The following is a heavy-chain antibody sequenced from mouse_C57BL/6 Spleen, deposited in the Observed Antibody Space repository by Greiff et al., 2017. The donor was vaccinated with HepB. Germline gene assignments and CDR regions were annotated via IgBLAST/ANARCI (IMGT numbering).Heavy chain of an antibody. V-gene: IGHV8-8*01. CDR2: IWWDDDK. CDR1: GFSLSTFGMG. CDR3: ARIERGIYYGNYEGYYFDY. D-gene: IGHD2-1*01. Sequence: QVTLKVSGPGILQPSQTLSLTCSFSGFSLSTFGMGVGWFRQPSGKGLEWLAHIWWDDDKYYNPALKSRLTISKYTSKNQVFLKIANVDTADTATYYCARIERGIYYGNYEGYYFDYWGQGTTLTVSS. J-gene: IGHJ2*01.